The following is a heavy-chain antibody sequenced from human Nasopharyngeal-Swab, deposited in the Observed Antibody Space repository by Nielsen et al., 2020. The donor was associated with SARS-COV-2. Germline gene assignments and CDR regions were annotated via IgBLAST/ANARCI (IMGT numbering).Heavy chain of an antibody. CDR3: AKDWGTYSSFAMDA. Sequence: GGSLRLSCAASGFTFSTYAMSWLRQAPGKGLEWVSTISGSGGTTYYADSVKGRFTISRDNSKNTLYLQMNSLRAEDTAVYYCAKDWGTYSSFAMDAWGRGTTVTVSS. CDR2: ISGSGGTT. D-gene: IGHD3-16*01. CDR1: GFTFSTYA. J-gene: IGHJ6*02. V-gene: IGHV3-23*01.